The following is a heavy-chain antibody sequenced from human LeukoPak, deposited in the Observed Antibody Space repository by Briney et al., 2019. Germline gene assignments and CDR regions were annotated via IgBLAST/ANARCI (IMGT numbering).Heavy chain of an antibody. Sequence: ASLKVSRKPSGYTFTSYGISWVRQAPGQGLEWRGWISAYNGNTNYAQKLQGRVTMTTDTSTSTAYMELRSLRSDDTAVYYCARVRGEYCSGGSCYRSYYYYGMDVWGQGTTVTVSS. D-gene: IGHD2-15*01. V-gene: IGHV1-18*01. CDR3: ARVRGEYCSGGSCYRSYYYYGMDV. J-gene: IGHJ6*02. CDR1: GYTFTSYG. CDR2: ISAYNGNT.